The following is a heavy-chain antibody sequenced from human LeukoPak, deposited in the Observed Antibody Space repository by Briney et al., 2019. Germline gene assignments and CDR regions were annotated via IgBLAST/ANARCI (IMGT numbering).Heavy chain of an antibody. CDR2: ISSDESEE. CDR1: GFIFSSYG. V-gene: IGHV3-30*18. D-gene: IGHD3-22*01. Sequence: GGPLRLSCAASGFIFSSYGMHWVRQAPGKGLEWVAGISSDESEEFYVGSVKGRFITSRDSSKSMLYLQMNSLRIEDTAVYYCAKGGVSSAYHPVDYWGQGTLVTVSP. CDR3: AKGGVSSAYHPVDY. J-gene: IGHJ4*02.